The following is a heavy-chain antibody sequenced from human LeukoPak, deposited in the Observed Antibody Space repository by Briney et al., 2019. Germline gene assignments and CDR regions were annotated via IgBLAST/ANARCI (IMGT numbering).Heavy chain of an antibody. CDR1: GFTVSSNY. D-gene: IGHD3-22*01. Sequence: GGSLRLSCAASGFTVSSNYMSWVRQAPGKGLEWVAVISYDGSNKYYADSVKGRFTISRDNSKNTLYLQMNSLRAEDTAVYYCARVHRPHYYDSINQAFDIWGQGTMVTVSS. V-gene: IGHV3-30-3*01. CDR3: ARVHRPHYYDSINQAFDI. J-gene: IGHJ3*02. CDR2: ISYDGSNK.